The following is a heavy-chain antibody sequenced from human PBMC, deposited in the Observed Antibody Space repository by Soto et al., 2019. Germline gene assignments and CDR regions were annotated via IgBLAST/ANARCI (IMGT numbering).Heavy chain of an antibody. CDR3: VRAGHVYDVHYYGMAV. D-gene: IGHD5-12*01. J-gene: IGHJ6*02. CDR1: GFIFNDYS. Sequence: GRSLGISCAASGFIFNDYSMDWVRQAPEKGLEWVSSISSSGTYIYYADSVKGRFAISRDNAKNVMYLQMDNLRAEDTALYYCVRAGHVYDVHYYGMAVWGQGTTVTVSS. CDR2: ISSSGTYI. V-gene: IGHV3-21*01.